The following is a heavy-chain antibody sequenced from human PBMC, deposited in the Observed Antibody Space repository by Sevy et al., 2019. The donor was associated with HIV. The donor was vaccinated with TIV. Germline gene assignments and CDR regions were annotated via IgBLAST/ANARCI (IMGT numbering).Heavy chain of an antibody. V-gene: IGHV3-23*01. J-gene: IGHJ6*02. D-gene: IGHD2-15*01. CDR2: ISGSGRFT. CDR1: EFTFSSYA. Sequence: GGCLRLSCSASEFTFSSYAMSWVRQAPGKGLEWVSSISGSGRFTYYADFVEGRFIISRDNSKNTLSVQMNSLRAEDTAVYYCAKGASSGATCPRDYYYYGMDVWGQGTTVTVSS. CDR3: AKGASSGATCPRDYYYYGMDV.